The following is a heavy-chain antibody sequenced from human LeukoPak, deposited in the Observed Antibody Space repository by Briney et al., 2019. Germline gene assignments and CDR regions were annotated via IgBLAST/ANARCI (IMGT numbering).Heavy chain of an antibody. CDR2: IHYSGST. Sequence: SETLSLTCAVYGGSYSGYYWSWIPQPPGKGVEWIGEIHYSGSTNYNPSHKRQVAISVDTSKNQFSLKLSSVTAADTAVYYCARGRYDYVWGSYRQPNYFDYWGQGTLVTVSS. CDR3: ARGRYDYVWGSYRQPNYFDY. V-gene: IGHV4-34*01. CDR1: GGSYSGYY. D-gene: IGHD3-16*02. J-gene: IGHJ4*02.